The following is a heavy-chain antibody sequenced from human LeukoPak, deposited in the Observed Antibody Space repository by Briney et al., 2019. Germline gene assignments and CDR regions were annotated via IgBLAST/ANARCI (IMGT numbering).Heavy chain of an antibody. V-gene: IGHV4-31*03. D-gene: IGHD3-22*01. Sequence: SQTLSLTCTVSGGSISSGGYCWSWIRQHPGQGLEWIGYIYYSGSTYYNPSLKSRVTISVDTSKNQFSLKLSSVTAADTAVYYCARELIYDSRIDYWGQGTLVTVSS. CDR3: ARELIYDSRIDY. J-gene: IGHJ4*02. CDR2: IYYSGST. CDR1: GGSISSGGYC.